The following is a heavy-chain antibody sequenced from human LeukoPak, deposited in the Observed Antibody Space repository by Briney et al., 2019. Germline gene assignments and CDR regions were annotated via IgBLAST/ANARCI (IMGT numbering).Heavy chain of an antibody. CDR1: GFTFSSYG. Sequence: PGRSLRLSCAASGFTFSSYGMHWVRQAPDKGLDWVASIRYDGSKRSFADSVKGRFTISRDNSKNTLYLHMNSLRAEDTAVYYCAKGEKQLTFIRGYTFNIWGQGTMVTVSS. CDR3: AKGEKQLTFIRGYTFNI. D-gene: IGHD3-10*01. CDR2: IRYDGSKR. J-gene: IGHJ3*02. V-gene: IGHV3-30*02.